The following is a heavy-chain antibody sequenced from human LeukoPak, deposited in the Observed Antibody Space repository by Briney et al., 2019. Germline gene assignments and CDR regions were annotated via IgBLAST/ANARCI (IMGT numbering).Heavy chain of an antibody. D-gene: IGHD4-11*01. Sequence: GGSLRLSCAASXFTFTSYSMSWVRQAPGNGLEWVSGISGSGGSTYYADSVKGRFTISRDNSKNTLYLQMNSLRAEDTAVYYCAKAPHDYSDKVNWFDPWGQGTLVTVSS. CDR2: ISGSGGST. CDR3: AKAPHDYSDKVNWFDP. CDR1: XFTFTSYS. V-gene: IGHV3-23*01. J-gene: IGHJ5*02.